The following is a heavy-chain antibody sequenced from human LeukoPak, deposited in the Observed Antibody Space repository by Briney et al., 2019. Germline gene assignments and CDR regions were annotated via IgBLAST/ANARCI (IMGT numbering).Heavy chain of an antibody. Sequence: SETLSLTCAVYGGSFSGYYWTFIRQPPGKGPEWIGEINHSGSTNYNPSLKSRVTISVDTSRNEFSLRLNSVTAADTAVYYCAREYCSGGSCYYYYYMDVWGKGTTVTVSS. CDR2: INHSGST. J-gene: IGHJ6*03. CDR3: AREYCSGGSCYYYYYMDV. CDR1: GGSFSGYY. V-gene: IGHV4-34*01. D-gene: IGHD2-15*01.